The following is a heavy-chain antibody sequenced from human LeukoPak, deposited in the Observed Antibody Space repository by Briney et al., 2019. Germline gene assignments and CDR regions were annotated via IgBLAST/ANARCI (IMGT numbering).Heavy chain of an antibody. V-gene: IGHV3-21*01. D-gene: IGHD2-15*01. Sequence: GGSLRLSCAASGFTFSSYSMNWVRQAPGKGLEWVSSISSSSSYIYYADSVKGRFTISRDNAKNSLYLQMNSLRAEDTAVYYCARDLYCSGGSCLPDYWGQGTLVTVSS. CDR1: GFTFSSYS. CDR3: ARDLYCSGGSCLPDY. CDR2: ISSSSSYI. J-gene: IGHJ4*02.